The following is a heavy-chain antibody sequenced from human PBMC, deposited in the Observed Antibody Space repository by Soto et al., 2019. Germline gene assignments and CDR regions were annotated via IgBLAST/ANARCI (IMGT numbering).Heavy chain of an antibody. CDR3: TTEAYDNSGSLAFDI. J-gene: IGHJ3*02. V-gene: IGHV4-61*01. CDR2: IFYTGST. D-gene: IGHD3-22*01. Sequence: PSETLSLTCTVSGGSVSSGSYYWSWIRQPPGKGLEWVGYIFYTGSTNYNPSLKSRVTMSVDTSQSQFSLKLNSVTAADTAVYYCTTEAYDNSGSLAFDIWGQGTLVTVSS. CDR1: GGSVSSGSYY.